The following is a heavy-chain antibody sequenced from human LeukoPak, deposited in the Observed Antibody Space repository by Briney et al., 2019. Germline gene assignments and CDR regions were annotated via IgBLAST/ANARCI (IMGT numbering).Heavy chain of an antibody. J-gene: IGHJ5*02. V-gene: IGHV4-34*01. CDR1: GGSLSGYY. D-gene: IGHD3-3*01. Sequence: PSETLSLTCAVYGGSLSGYYWSWIRQPPGEGLEWIGEINHRGRTNYNPSLKSRVTISVDTSKNQSSLKLSSVTAADTAVYYCARGKPSIFGVVIIADWFDPWGQGTLVTVSS. CDR2: INHRGRT. CDR3: ARGKPSIFGVVIIADWFDP.